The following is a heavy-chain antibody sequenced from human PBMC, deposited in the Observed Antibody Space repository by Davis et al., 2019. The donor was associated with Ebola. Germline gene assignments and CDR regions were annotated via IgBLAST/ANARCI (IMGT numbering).Heavy chain of an antibody. J-gene: IGHJ4*02. V-gene: IGHV1-2*02. Sequence: ASVKVSCKASGYTFTGYYMHWVRQAPGQGLEWMGWISPNSGGTNYAQKFQGRVTLTRDTSISTAYMELTRLRSDDTAVYYCAREIEYCSGGSCYGGLVYWGQGSLVTVSS. CDR3: AREIEYCSGGSCYGGLVY. CDR2: ISPNSGGT. CDR1: GYTFTGYY. D-gene: IGHD2-15*01.